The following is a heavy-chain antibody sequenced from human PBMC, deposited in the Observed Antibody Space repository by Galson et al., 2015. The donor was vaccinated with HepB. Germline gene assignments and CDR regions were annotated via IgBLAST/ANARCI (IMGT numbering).Heavy chain of an antibody. V-gene: IGHV3-48*03. CDR3: ARSWIQLWFEPAQNAFDI. CDR2: ISSSGSTI. CDR1: GFTFSSYE. J-gene: IGHJ3*02. Sequence: SLRLSCAASGFTFSSYEMNWVRQAPGKGLEWVSYISSSGSTIYYADSVKGRFTISRDNAKNSLYLQMNSLRAEDTAVYYCARSWIQLWFEPAQNAFDIWGQGTMVTVSS. D-gene: IGHD5-18*01.